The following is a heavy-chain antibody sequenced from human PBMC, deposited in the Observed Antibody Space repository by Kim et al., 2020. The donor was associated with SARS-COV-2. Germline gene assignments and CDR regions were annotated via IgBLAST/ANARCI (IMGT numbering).Heavy chain of an antibody. J-gene: IGHJ4*02. CDR2: SGST. D-gene: IGHD4-17*01. Sequence: SGSTYYNPSLKSRVTISVDTSKNQFSLKLSSVTAADTAVYYCASELRLGYWGQGTLVTVSS. V-gene: IGHV4-39*07. CDR3: ASELRLGY.